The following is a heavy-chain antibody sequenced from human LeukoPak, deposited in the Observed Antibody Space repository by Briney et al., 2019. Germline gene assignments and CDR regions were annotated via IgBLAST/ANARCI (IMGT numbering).Heavy chain of an antibody. Sequence: KPSETLSLTCTVSGYSISSGYYWGWIRQPPGKGLEWIGSIYHSGSTYYNPSLKSRVTISVDTSKNQFSLKLSSVTAADTAVYYCARYLDYYGSGSGGDWFDPWGQGTLVTVSS. D-gene: IGHD3-10*01. J-gene: IGHJ5*02. CDR2: IYHSGST. CDR1: GYSISSGYY. V-gene: IGHV4-38-2*02. CDR3: ARYLDYYGSGSGGDWFDP.